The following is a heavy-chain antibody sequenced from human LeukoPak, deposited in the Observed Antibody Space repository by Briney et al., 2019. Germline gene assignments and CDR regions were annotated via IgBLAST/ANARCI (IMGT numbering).Heavy chain of an antibody. CDR3: ARDGGDY. CDR1: GFTFSSYW. D-gene: IGHD3-3*01. V-gene: IGHV3-7*01. CDR2: IKQDGSEK. Sequence: GGSLRLSCVASGFTFSSYWMSWVRQAPGKGLEWVANIKQDGSEKYYVDSVKGRFTISRDNAKNLLYLQMNSLRAEDTAVYYCARDGGDYWGQGTLVTVSS. J-gene: IGHJ4*02.